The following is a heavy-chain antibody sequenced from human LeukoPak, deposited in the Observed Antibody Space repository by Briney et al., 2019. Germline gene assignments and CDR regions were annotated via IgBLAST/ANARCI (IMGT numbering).Heavy chain of an antibody. V-gene: IGHV4-59*11. CDR3: ARGHYIWGTYRQYFDY. CDR2: MYYSGST. CDR1: GGSISSHY. J-gene: IGHJ4*02. Sequence: SETLSLTCTVSGGSISSHYWNWIRQPPGRGLEWVGYMYYSGSTSYNPSLMSRVTISVDTSKYQFSLKLSSVTAADTAVYYCARGHYIWGTYRQYFDYWGQGTLVTVSS. D-gene: IGHD3-16*02.